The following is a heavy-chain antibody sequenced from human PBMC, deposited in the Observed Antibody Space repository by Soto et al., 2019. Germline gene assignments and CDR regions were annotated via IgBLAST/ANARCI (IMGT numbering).Heavy chain of an antibody. CDR1: GYTFTSYG. D-gene: IGHD3-22*01. V-gene: IGHV1-18*01. J-gene: IGHJ5*02. Sequence: QVQLVQSGAEVKKPGASVKVSCKASGYTFTSYGISWVRQAPGQGLEWMGWISAYNGNTNYAQKLQARVTMTTDTSTSTAYMELRSLRSDDTAVYYCARGRERDYYDSIGWFDPWGQGTLVTVSS. CDR2: ISAYNGNT. CDR3: ARGRERDYYDSIGWFDP.